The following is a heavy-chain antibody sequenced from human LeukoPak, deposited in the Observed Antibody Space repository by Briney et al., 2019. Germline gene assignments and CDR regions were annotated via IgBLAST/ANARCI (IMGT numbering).Heavy chain of an antibody. CDR1: GGSFSGYY. Sequence: PSETLSLTCAVYGGSFSGYYWSWIRQPPGKGLEWIGYIYYSGSTNYNPSLKSRVTISVDTSKNQFSLKLSSVTAADTAVYYCARASYTATYYYYYMDVWGKGTTVTISS. V-gene: IGHV4-59*01. D-gene: IGHD5-18*01. J-gene: IGHJ6*03. CDR3: ARASYTATYYYYYMDV. CDR2: IYYSGST.